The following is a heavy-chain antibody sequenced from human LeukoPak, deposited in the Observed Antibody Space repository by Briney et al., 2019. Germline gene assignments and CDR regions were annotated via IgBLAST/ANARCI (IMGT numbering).Heavy chain of an antibody. J-gene: IGHJ4*02. V-gene: IGHV4-31*03. CDR1: GGSISSGGYY. D-gene: IGHD2-2*01. CDR3: ARAASLVVVPAGFPGSCYFDY. CDR2: IYYSGST. Sequence: SETLSLTCTVSGGSISSGGYYWSWIRQHPGKGLEWIGYIYYSGSTYYNPSLKSRVTISVDTSKNQFSLKLSSVTAADTAVYYCARAASLVVVPAGFPGSCYFDYWGQGTLVTVSS.